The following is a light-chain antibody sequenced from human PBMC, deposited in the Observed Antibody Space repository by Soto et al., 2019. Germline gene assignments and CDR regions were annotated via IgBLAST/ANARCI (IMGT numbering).Light chain of an antibody. CDR2: AAS. V-gene: IGKV3-20*01. CDR1: QSVSSSF. CDR3: QQYVSSPVYT. J-gene: IGKJ2*01. Sequence: EIVLTQSPGTLSLSPGERATLSCRASQSVSSSFLAWYQQKPGQPPRLLIYAASSSATGIPDRFSGSGAGTDFTLTISRLEPDYLAVYYCQQYVSSPVYTFGQGTKLEIK.